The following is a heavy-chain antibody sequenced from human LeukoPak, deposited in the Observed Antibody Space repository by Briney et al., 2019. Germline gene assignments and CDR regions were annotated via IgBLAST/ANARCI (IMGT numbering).Heavy chain of an antibody. CDR1: GGTFTSYA. J-gene: IGHJ4*02. CDR3: ARAYSSSCFFDY. CDR2: IIPIFGTA. V-gene: IGHV1-69*01. D-gene: IGHD6-13*01. Sequence: SVKVSCKASGGTFTSYAISWVRQAPGQGLEWMGGIIPIFGTANYAQKFQGRVTITADESTSTAYMELSSLRSEDTAVYYCARAYSSSCFFDYWGQGTLVTVSS.